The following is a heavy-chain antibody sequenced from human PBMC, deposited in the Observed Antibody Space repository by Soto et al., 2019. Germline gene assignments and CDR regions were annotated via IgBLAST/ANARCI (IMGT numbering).Heavy chain of an antibody. CDR1: GFTFSSYS. Sequence: GGSLRLSCAASGFTFSSYSMNWVRQAPGKGLEWVSSISSSSSYIYYADSVKGRFTISRDNAKNSLYLQMNSLRAEDTAVYYCARARSGYQNPIDYWGQGTLVTVSS. CDR3: ARARSGYQNPIDY. J-gene: IGHJ4*02. D-gene: IGHD3-22*01. V-gene: IGHV3-21*01. CDR2: ISSSSSYI.